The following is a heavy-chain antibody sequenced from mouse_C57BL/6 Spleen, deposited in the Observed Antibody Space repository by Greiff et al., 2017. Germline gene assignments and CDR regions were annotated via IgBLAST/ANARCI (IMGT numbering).Heavy chain of an antibody. CDR3: ARRGTTVVADWYFDV. D-gene: IGHD1-1*01. Sequence: QVQLKQPGAELVKPGASVKLSCKASGYTFTSYWMHWVKQRPGQGLEWIGMIHPNSGSTNYNEKFKSKATLTVDKSSSTAYMQLSSLTSEDSAVYYCARRGTTVVADWYFDVWGTGTTVTVSS. V-gene: IGHV1-64*01. CDR1: GYTFTSYW. CDR2: IHPNSGST. J-gene: IGHJ1*03.